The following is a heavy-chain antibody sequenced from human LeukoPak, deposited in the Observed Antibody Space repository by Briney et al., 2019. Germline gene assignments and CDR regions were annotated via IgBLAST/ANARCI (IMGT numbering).Heavy chain of an antibody. V-gene: IGHV3-23*01. J-gene: IGHJ5*02. Sequence: GGSLRLSCAASGFTFSSYAMSWVRQAPGKGLEWVSAISGSGGSTYYADSVKGRFTISRDNSKNTLYLQMGSLRAEDMAVYYCARSRGSSWYYDWFDPWGQGTLVTVSS. CDR1: GFTFSSYA. CDR3: ARSRGSSWYYDWFDP. D-gene: IGHD6-13*01. CDR2: ISGSGGST.